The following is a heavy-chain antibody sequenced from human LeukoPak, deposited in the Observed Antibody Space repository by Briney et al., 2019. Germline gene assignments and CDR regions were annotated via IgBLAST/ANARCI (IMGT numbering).Heavy chain of an antibody. CDR3: ARGPGGDYFDC. J-gene: IGHJ4*02. Sequence: GGSLRLSCAASGFTFSSYEMNWVRQAPGKGLEWVSYISSSGSTIYYADSVKGRFTISRDNAKNSLYLQMNSLRAEDTALYYCARGPGGDYFDCWGQGTLVTVSS. V-gene: IGHV3-48*03. CDR2: ISSSGSTI. CDR1: GFTFSSYE. D-gene: IGHD4-17*01.